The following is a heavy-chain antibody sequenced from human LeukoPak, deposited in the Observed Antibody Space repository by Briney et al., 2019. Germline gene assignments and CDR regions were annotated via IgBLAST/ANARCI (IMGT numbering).Heavy chain of an antibody. CDR3: ARGEPGYFFDY. Sequence: PSETLSLTCTVSGGSISSGGYYWSWIRQHPGRGLEWIGYIYYSGSTYYNPSLKSRVTISVDTSKNQFSLKLSSVTAADTAVYYCARGEPGYFFDYWGQGTLVTVSS. J-gene: IGHJ4*02. D-gene: IGHD3-9*01. CDR1: GGSISSGGYY. V-gene: IGHV4-31*03. CDR2: IYYSGST.